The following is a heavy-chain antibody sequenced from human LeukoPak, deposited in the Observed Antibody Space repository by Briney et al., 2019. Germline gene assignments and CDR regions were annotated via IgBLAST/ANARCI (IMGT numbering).Heavy chain of an antibody. J-gene: IGHJ4*02. CDR1: GGSISSYY. Sequence: PSETLSLTCTVSGGSISSYYWSWIRQPPGKGLEWIGYIYYSGSTNCNPSLKSRVTISVDTSKNQFSLKLSSVTAADAAVYHCARTLTSGTSDYWGQGTLVTVSS. V-gene: IGHV4-59*01. D-gene: IGHD3-10*01. CDR2: IYYSGST. CDR3: ARTLTSGTSDY.